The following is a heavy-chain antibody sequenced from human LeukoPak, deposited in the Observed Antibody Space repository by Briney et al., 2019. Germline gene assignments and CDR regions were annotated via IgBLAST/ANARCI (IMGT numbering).Heavy chain of an antibody. D-gene: IGHD6-13*01. Sequence: SETLSLACTVSADSIRSYYYSWIRQPPGKGLEWIGDIYYGGSTNYKPSLKSRVTMSLDTSESQFSLILSSVTAADTAVYYCASSSTWDPHWFDPWGQGTLVTVSS. V-gene: IGHV4-59*01. CDR1: ADSIRSYY. CDR3: ASSSTWDPHWFDP. J-gene: IGHJ5*02. CDR2: IYYGGST.